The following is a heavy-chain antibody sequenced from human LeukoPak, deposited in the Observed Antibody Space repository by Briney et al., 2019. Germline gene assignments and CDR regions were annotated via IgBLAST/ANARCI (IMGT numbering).Heavy chain of an antibody. J-gene: IGHJ6*03. D-gene: IGHD4-11*01. CDR1: GFTFSSYA. CDR3: AKDLISTTVTSLDYYYYYMDV. Sequence: PGGSLRLSCAASGFTFSSYAMHWVRQAPGKGLEWVAVISYDGSNKYYADSVKGRFTISRDNSKNTLYLQMNSLRAEDTAVYYCAKDLISTTVTSLDYYYYYMDVWGKGTTVTVSS. V-gene: IGHV3-30-3*01. CDR2: ISYDGSNK.